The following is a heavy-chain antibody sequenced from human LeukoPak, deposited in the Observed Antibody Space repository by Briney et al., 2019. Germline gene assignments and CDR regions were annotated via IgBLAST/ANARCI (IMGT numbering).Heavy chain of an antibody. Sequence: GGSLRLSCAASGFTFSSYGMHWVRQAPGKGLEWVAVISYGGSNKYYADSVKGRFTISRDNSKNTLYLQMNSLRAEDTAVYYCAKDSYDYVWGSYRYPIDYWGQGTLVTVSS. D-gene: IGHD3-16*02. CDR2: ISYGGSNK. CDR3: AKDSYDYVWGSYRYPIDY. V-gene: IGHV3-30*18. CDR1: GFTFSSYG. J-gene: IGHJ4*02.